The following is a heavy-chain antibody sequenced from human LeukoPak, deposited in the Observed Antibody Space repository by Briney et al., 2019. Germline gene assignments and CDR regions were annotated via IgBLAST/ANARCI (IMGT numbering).Heavy chain of an antibody. CDR3: ARDLPKSYYYDSSGYRDY. CDR1: GFTFDDYG. V-gene: IGHV3-20*04. D-gene: IGHD3-22*01. J-gene: IGHJ4*02. Sequence: GGSLRLSCAASGFTFDDYGMSWVRQAPGKGLEFVSALNWNGGNTAYADSVKGRFTISRDNAKNSPYLQMNSLRAEDTAVYYCARDLPKSYYYDSSGYRDYWGQGTLVTVSS. CDR2: LNWNGGNT.